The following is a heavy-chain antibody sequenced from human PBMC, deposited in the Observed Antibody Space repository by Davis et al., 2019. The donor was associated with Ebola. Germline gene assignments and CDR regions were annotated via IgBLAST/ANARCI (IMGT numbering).Heavy chain of an antibody. J-gene: IGHJ3*02. D-gene: IGHD3-9*01. CDR2: IRSGGSPV. CDR3: ARDHDWAFDI. V-gene: IGHV3-48*02. Sequence: PGGSLRLSCVASGFTFHTEPMNWVRQAPGKGLEWLSHIRSGGSPVDYADSVRGRFIISRDDAENSLYLQMNSLTEDDTAVYYCARDHDWAFDIWGQGTMVTVSS. CDR1: GFTFHTEP.